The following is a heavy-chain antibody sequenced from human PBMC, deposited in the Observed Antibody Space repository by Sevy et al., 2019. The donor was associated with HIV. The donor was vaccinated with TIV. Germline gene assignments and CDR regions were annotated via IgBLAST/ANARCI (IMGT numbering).Heavy chain of an antibody. Sequence: ASVKVSCKASGYTFTGYYMHWVRQAPGQGLERMGWINPNSGGTNYAQKFQGRVTMTRDTSISTAYMELSRLRSDDTAVYYCARGAGRYYYDSSGYSWGQGTLVTVSS. J-gene: IGHJ4*02. D-gene: IGHD3-22*01. CDR2: INPNSGGT. CDR1: GYTFTGYY. CDR3: ARGAGRYYYDSSGYS. V-gene: IGHV1-2*02.